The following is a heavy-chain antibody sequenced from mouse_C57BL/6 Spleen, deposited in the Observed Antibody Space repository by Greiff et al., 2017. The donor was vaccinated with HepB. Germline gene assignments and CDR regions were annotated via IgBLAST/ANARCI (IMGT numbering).Heavy chain of an antibody. Sequence: EVMLVESGGGLVKPGGSLKLFCAASGFTFSDYGMHWVRQAPEKGLEWVAYISSGSSTIYYADTVKGRFTISRDNAKNTLFLQMSSLRSEDTAMYYCARTHYYGSREGYFDYWGQGTTLTVSS. D-gene: IGHD1-1*01. CDR3: ARTHYYGSREGYFDY. CDR2: ISSGSSTI. CDR1: GFTFSDYG. J-gene: IGHJ2*01. V-gene: IGHV5-17*01.